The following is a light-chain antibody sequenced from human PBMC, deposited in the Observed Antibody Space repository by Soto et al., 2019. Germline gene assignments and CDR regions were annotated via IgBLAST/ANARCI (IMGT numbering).Light chain of an antibody. CDR2: DVS. Sequence: QSVLTQPASVSGSPGQSITISCTGTSSDIGGYNYVSWYQQHPGKAPKLMVYDVSNRPSGVSNRFSGSKSGNTASLTISGLQAEDEAAYYCSSYTSSNTLVVFGGGTKLTVL. CDR3: SSYTSSNTLVV. V-gene: IGLV2-14*03. J-gene: IGLJ2*01. CDR1: SSDIGGYNY.